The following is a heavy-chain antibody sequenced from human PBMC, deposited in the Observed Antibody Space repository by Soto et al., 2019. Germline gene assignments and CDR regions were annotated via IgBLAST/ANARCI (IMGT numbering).Heavy chain of an antibody. CDR2: INQDGSEK. D-gene: IGHD3-10*01. J-gene: IGHJ4*02. V-gene: IGHV3-7*03. CDR1: GFTFNSFW. CDR3: ARTIWFGELIDY. Sequence: GGSLRLSCTASGFTFNSFWMTWVRQAPGQGLEWLANINQDGSEKYFGDSVKGRFAISRDNAKNSVFLQMNSLRAEDTALYFCARTIWFGELIDYWGQGTPVTVSS.